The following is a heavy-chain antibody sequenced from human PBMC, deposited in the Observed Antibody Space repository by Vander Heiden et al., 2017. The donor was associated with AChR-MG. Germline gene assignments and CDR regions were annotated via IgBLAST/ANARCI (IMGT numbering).Heavy chain of an antibody. CDR3: AKATGNYYYYYYMDV. J-gene: IGHJ6*03. D-gene: IGHD1-1*01. CDR2: ISGSGGST. CDR1: GFTFSSYA. Sequence: EVQLLESGGGLVQPGGSLRLSCAASGFTFSSYAMSWVRQAPGKGLEWVSAISGSGGSTKYADSVKGRFTISRDNSKNTLYLQMNSLRAEDTAVYYCAKATGNYYYYYYMDVWGKGTTVTVSS. V-gene: IGHV3-23*01.